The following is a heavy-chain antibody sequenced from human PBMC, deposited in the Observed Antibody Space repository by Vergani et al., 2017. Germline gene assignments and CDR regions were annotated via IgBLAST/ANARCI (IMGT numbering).Heavy chain of an antibody. Sequence: QVQLQQWGAGLLKPSETLSLTCDVYGGSFSGYYWSWIRQPPGKGLEWIGGINHSGGTNYNPSLKSRVIISVDTSKNQFSLKLSSVTAADTAVYYCARGFDTYGDYYYYYSMDVWGQGTTVTVSS. J-gene: IGHJ6*02. CDR3: ARGFDTYGDYYYYYSMDV. CDR1: GGSFSGYY. CDR2: INHSGGT. V-gene: IGHV4-34*01. D-gene: IGHD4-17*01.